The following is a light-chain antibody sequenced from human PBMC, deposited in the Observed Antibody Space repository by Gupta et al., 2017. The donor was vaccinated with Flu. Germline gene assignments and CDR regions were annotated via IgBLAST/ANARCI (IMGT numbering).Light chain of an antibody. Sequence: QSALTQPASVSGSPGQSIAISCTGSSSDIGAYNYVSWYQQHPGKAPKLMIYDVNNRPSGVSTRFSGSKSGNTASLTISGLQAEDEAEYYCGAYGAVGVCGGGTKVTVL. V-gene: IGLV2-14*03. J-gene: IGLJ3*02. CDR1: SSDIGAYNY. CDR2: DVN. CDR3: GAYGAVGV.